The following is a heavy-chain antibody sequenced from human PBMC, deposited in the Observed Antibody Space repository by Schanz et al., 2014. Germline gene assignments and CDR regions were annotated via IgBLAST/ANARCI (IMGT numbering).Heavy chain of an antibody. D-gene: IGHD2-21*02. CDR2: IGGSGDST. Sequence: EVQLLESGGGLVQPGGSLRLSCVASGFTFSNHALSWVRQAPGKGLEWVSGIGGSGDSTHYADSVKGRFIISRDNSKNTLYLQVNSLRAEDTAVYYCARDLNRCGGDCYSGWGQGTLVTVSS. CDR3: ARDLNRCGGDCYSG. J-gene: IGHJ4*02. V-gene: IGHV3-23*01. CDR1: GFTFSNHA.